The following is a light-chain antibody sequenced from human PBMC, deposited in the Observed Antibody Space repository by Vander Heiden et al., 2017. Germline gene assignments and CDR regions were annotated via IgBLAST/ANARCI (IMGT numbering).Light chain of an antibody. CDR1: RSVSSRF. CDR3: QQYASSRT. CDR2: DVS. Sequence: EVVLTQSPGTLSLSPGERATLSCRASRSVSSRFLAWYQQKPGQAPRLLVYDVSTRATGIPDRFSGSGSGTDFTLTIRRLEPEDSAVYYRQQYASSRTFGQGTKVEI. J-gene: IGKJ1*01. V-gene: IGKV3-20*01.